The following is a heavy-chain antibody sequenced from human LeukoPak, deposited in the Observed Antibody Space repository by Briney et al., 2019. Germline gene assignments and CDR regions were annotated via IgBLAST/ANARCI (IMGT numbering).Heavy chain of an antibody. V-gene: IGHV4-30-4*07. J-gene: IGHJ4*02. CDR2: IYYSGST. CDR1: GGSISSGGYS. Sequence: SETLSLTCAVSGGSISSGGYSWSWIRQPPGNGLELIGYIYYSGSTYYNPSLKSRVTISVDTSKNQFSLKLSSVTAADTAVYYCNYDILTGYYYFDYWGQGTLVTVSS. CDR3: NYDILTGYYYFDY. D-gene: IGHD3-9*01.